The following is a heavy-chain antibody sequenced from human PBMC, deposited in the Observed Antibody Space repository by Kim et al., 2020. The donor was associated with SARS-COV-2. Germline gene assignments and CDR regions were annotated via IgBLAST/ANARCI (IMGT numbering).Heavy chain of an antibody. Sequence: GGSLRLSCAVSGFTFKSHGMHWVRQAIGKGLEWISIIETGGETYYADSVKGRFTISSEKDKNSSYVQMSSLRVADAGVFYCVRDGSGSLPYSMDVWGQGT. V-gene: IGHV3-13*01. CDR3: VRDGSGSLPYSMDV. D-gene: IGHD3-10*01. CDR2: IETGGET. CDR1: GFTFKSHG. J-gene: IGHJ6*02.